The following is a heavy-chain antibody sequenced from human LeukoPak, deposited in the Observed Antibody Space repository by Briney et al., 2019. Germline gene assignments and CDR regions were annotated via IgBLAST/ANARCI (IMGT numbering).Heavy chain of an antibody. J-gene: IGHJ4*02. CDR3: AKAIVVVPAAMFDY. CDR1: GVTFSSYA. CDR2: IIGSGGST. Sequence: GGALRLSCAASGVTFSSYAMNSGRQAPGKGLEWVSAIIGSGGSTYYADSVKGRFTISRDNSKNTLYLQMNRLRAEDTALYYCAKAIVVVPAAMFDYWGQGTLATVSS. D-gene: IGHD2-2*01. V-gene: IGHV3-23*01.